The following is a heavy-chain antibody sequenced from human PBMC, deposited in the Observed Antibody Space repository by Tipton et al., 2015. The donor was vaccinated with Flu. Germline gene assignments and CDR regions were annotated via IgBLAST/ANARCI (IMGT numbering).Heavy chain of an antibody. CDR2: IYPGDSDT. V-gene: IGHV5-51*01. J-gene: IGHJ5*02. D-gene: IGHD3-3*01. Sequence: QLVQSGAEVKKPGESLKISCKGSGYSFTINWIGWVRQMPGKGLEWMGIIYPGDSDTRYSPSFRGQVTISADKSISTAYLQWSSLKASDTAIYYCARKTNYYTSGLDPWGQGTLVTVSS. CDR3: ARKTNYYTSGLDP. CDR1: GYSFTINW.